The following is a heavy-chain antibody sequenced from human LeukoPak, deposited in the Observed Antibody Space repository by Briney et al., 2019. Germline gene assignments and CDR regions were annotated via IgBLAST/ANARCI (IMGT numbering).Heavy chain of an antibody. Sequence: KASETLSLTCTVSGGSISSSSYYWGWIRQPPGKGLEWIGSIYYSGSTYYNPSLKSRVTMSVDTSKNQFSLKLSSVTAADTAVYYCARTFMVRGVIITSDFDYWGQGTLVTVSS. D-gene: IGHD3-10*01. CDR3: ARTFMVRGVIITSDFDY. J-gene: IGHJ4*02. CDR2: IYYSGST. CDR1: GGSISSSSYY. V-gene: IGHV4-39*01.